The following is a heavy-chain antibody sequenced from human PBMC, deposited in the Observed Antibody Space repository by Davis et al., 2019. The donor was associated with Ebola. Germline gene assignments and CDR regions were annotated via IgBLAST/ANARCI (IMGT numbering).Heavy chain of an antibody. V-gene: IGHV3-7*01. Sequence: GGSLRLSCAASGFTFSSYWMSWVRQAPGKGLEWVANIKQDGSEKYYVDSVKGRFTISRDNAKNSLYLHMNSLRAEDTAVYYCARQDLDWTSGSCYGPYYYGVDVWGQGTTVTVSS. CDR2: IKQDGSEK. CDR3: ARQDLDWTSGSCYGPYYYGVDV. J-gene: IGHJ6*02. CDR1: GFTFSSYW. D-gene: IGHD2-2*01.